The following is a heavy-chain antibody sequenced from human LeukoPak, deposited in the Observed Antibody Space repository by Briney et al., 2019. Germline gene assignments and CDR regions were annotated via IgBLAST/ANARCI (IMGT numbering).Heavy chain of an antibody. Sequence: SETLSLTCTVSGGSISSGSYYWSWIRQPAGKGLEWIGRIYTSGSTNYNPSLKSRVTISVDTSKNQFSLKLSSVTAADTAVYYCARDEGGSGSLEYWGQGTLVTVSS. CDR3: ARDEGGSGSLEY. CDR2: IYTSGST. V-gene: IGHV4-61*02. CDR1: GGSISSGSYY. D-gene: IGHD3-10*01. J-gene: IGHJ4*02.